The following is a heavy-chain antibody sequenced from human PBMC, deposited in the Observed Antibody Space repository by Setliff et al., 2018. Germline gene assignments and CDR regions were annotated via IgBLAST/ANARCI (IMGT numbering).Heavy chain of an antibody. CDR2: ISPYNGHT. D-gene: IGHD2-15*01. CDR1: GYALNSYG. Sequence: GASVKVSCKTAGYALNSYGLTWVRQAPGQGLEWMGWISPYNGHTNSAQKLQGRVTMTTXXXTNXXXXXXXXXXXXXXAMYFCAFSSLSLCSGGNCPNVFDVWGQGTMVTVSS. V-gene: IGHV1-18*01. CDR3: AFSSLSLCSGGNCPNVFDV. J-gene: IGHJ3*01.